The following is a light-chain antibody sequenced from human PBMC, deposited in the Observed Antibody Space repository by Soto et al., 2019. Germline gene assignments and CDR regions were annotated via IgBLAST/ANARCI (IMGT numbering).Light chain of an antibody. CDR1: QSITSS. CDR2: GGS. CDR3: QQFYDLPIT. J-gene: IGKJ5*01. Sequence: DIQMTQSPSSLSASVGDRISITCRASQSITSSLNWYQQKPGKAPKCLIYGGSSLQTGVPSRFSGRGSGKDFTFTISSLQPDDSGTYYCQQFYDLPITFGQGTRLEIK. V-gene: IGKV1-33*01.